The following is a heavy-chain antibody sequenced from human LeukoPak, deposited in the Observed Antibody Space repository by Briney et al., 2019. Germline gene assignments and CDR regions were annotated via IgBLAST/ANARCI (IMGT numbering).Heavy chain of an antibody. J-gene: IGHJ5*01. D-gene: IGHD3-22*01. CDR1: GYTFTSYA. CDR3: AREEPPNYYDSSGYYFES. V-gene: IGHV7-4-1*02. CDR2: INTNTGNP. Sequence: ASVKVSCKASGYTFTSYAMNWVRQAPGQGLEWMGWINTNTGNPTYAQGFTGRFAFSLDTSVSTAYPQISSLKAEDTAVYYCAREEPPNYYDSSGYYFESWGQGTLVTVSS.